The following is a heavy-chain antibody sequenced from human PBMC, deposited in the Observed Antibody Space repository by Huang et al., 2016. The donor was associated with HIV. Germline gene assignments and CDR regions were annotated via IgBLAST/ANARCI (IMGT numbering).Heavy chain of an antibody. D-gene: IGHD7-27*01. CDR3: AHIGRLGNYYMDV. CDR1: GFSLNHKGVG. CDR2: IYWDDDK. J-gene: IGHJ6*03. Sequence: QITLKESGPTVIKPTRTLTLTCSFSGFSLNHKGVGVGWIRQPPGKALEWLVLIYWDDDKRFTPALKNRITITKDTSKNQVVFTMTKLDPMDTGTYYCAHIGRLGNYYMDVWGNGTTVTVSS. V-gene: IGHV2-5*02.